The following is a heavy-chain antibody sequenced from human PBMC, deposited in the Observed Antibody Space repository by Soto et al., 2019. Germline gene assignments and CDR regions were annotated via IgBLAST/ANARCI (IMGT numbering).Heavy chain of an antibody. V-gene: IGHV1-69*12. J-gene: IGHJ4*02. CDR1: GGTFSSYA. D-gene: IGHD2-21*02. Sequence: QVQLVQSGAEVKKPGSSVKVSCKASGGTFSSYAISWVRQAPGQGLEWMGGIIPIFGTANYAQKFQGRVTIXXDXSXXTAYMELSSLRSEDTAVYYCARDLSTVVTAAYFDYWGQGTLVTVSS. CDR2: IIPIFGTA. CDR3: ARDLSTVVTAAYFDY.